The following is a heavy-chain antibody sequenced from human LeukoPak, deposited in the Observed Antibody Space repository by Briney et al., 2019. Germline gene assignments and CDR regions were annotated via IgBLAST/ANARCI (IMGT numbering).Heavy chain of an antibody. D-gene: IGHD6-6*01. Sequence: GGSLRLSCAASGFTFSSYSMNWVRQAPGKGLEWVSYISSSGSTIYYADSVKGRFTISRDNAKNSLYLQMNSLRAEDTAVYYCARRPYSSSSYWGQGALVTVSS. CDR3: ARRPYSSSSY. CDR2: ISSSGSTI. CDR1: GFTFSSYS. V-gene: IGHV3-48*04. J-gene: IGHJ4*02.